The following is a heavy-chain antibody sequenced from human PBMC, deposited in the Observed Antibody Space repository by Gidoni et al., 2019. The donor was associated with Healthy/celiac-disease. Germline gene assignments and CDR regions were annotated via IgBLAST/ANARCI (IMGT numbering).Heavy chain of an antibody. V-gene: IGHV3-11*05. J-gene: IGHJ4*02. Sequence: QVQLVGSGGGLVKPGGSLRLSCAASGFTFSDYYMSWIRQAPGKGLEWVSYISSSSSYTNYADSVKGRFTISRDNAKNSLYLQMNSLRAEDTAVYYCARNSGSYPFDYWGQGTLVTVSS. CDR3: ARNSGSYPFDY. CDR2: ISSSSSYT. D-gene: IGHD1-26*01. CDR1: GFTFSDYY.